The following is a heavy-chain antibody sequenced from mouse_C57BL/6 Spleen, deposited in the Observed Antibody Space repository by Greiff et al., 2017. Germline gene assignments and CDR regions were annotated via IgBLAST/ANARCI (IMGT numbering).Heavy chain of an antibody. D-gene: IGHD2-3*01. CDR2: IYPGDGDT. CDR1: GYAFSSYW. J-gene: IGHJ4*01. Sequence: VQLKQSGAELVKPGASVKISCKASGYAFSSYWMHWVKQRPGQGLEWIGQIYPGDGDTNYNGKFKGKATLTADTSSTTAYLQLSSLTSEDSAVYVCASSGGYDGYYAYAMDDWGQGTSVTVAS. V-gene: IGHV1-80*01. CDR3: ASSGGYDGYYAYAMDD.